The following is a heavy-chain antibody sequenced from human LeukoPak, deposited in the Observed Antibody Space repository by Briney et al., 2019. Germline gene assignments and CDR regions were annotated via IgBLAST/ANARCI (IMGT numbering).Heavy chain of an antibody. CDR3: AKPPLSDYYDSSGYYYFDY. D-gene: IGHD3-22*01. CDR1: GFTFSSYS. CDR2: ISSSSSYI. Sequence: PGGSLRLSCAASGFTFSSYSMNWVRQAPGKGLEWVSSISSSSSYIYYADSVKGRFTISRDNSKNTLYLQMNSLRAEDTAVYYCAKPPLSDYYDSSGYYYFDYWGQGTLVTVSS. J-gene: IGHJ4*02. V-gene: IGHV3-21*04.